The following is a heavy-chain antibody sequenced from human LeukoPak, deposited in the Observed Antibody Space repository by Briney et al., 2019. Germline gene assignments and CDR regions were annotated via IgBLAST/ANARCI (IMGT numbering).Heavy chain of an antibody. D-gene: IGHD3-10*01. CDR3: AREMGGDYGSGTFFDL. J-gene: IGHJ4*02. CDR2: ISSGGDTK. CDR1: EFVFGDYY. Sequence: GGSLRLSCAASEFVFGDYYMSWVRQAPGKGLEWVSYISSGGDTKYYADSVKGRFTISRDNAKNSLYLQMNNLRAEDTAVYYCAREMGGDYGSGTFFDLWGQGNMVTVSS. V-gene: IGHV3-11*01.